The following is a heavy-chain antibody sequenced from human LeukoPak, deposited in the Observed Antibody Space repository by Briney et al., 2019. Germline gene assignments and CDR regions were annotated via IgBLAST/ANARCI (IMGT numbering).Heavy chain of an antibody. CDR1: GGSISSGGYY. CDR3: ARVVKGQLYMGYYYYYMDV. J-gene: IGHJ6*03. CDR2: IYYSGST. V-gene: IGHV4-31*03. D-gene: IGHD2-2*01. Sequence: PSQTLSLTCTVSGGSISSGGYYWSWIRQHPGKGLEWIGYIYYSGSTYYNPSLKSRVTISVDPSKNQFSLKLSSVTAADTAVYYCARVVKGQLYMGYYYYYMDVWGRGTTVTVSS.